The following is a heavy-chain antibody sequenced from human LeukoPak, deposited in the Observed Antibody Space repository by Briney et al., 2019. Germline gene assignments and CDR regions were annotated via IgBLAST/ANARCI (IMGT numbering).Heavy chain of an antibody. J-gene: IGHJ3*02. CDR1: GYTLTELS. CDR2: FDPEDGET. Sequence: ASVKVSCKVSGYTLTELSMHWVRQAPGKGLEWMGGFDPEDGETIYAQKFQGRVTMTEDTSTDTAYMELSSLRSEDTAVYYCATGGWELLPHAFDIWGQGTMVTVSS. CDR3: ATGGWELLPHAFDI. V-gene: IGHV1-24*01. D-gene: IGHD1-26*01.